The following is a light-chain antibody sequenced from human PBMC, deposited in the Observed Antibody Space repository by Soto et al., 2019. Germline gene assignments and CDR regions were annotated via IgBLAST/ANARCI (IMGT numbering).Light chain of an antibody. J-gene: IGLJ1*01. Sequence: QSVLTQPPSASGTPGQSVTISCSGSTSNIGSKTVSWYQQVPGAAPKLLIYSTNQWPSGVPDRFPGSKSGTSASLTISGLQSEDEADYYCATWDDSLNGLYVFGPGTKLTVL. CDR3: ATWDDSLNGLYV. CDR1: TSNIGSKT. CDR2: STN. V-gene: IGLV1-44*01.